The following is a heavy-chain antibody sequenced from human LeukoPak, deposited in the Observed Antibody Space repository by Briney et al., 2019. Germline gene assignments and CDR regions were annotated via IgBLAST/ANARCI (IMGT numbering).Heavy chain of an antibody. V-gene: IGHV1-46*01. Sequence: GASVKVSCKASGYTFTSYYMHWVRQAPGQGLKWMGIINPSGGSTSYAQKFQGRVTMTRDTSTSTVYMELSSLRSEDTAVYYCARAELRYFDWLLPFDYWGQGTLVTVSS. CDR1: GYTFTSYY. J-gene: IGHJ4*02. D-gene: IGHD3-9*01. CDR3: ARAELRYFDWLLPFDY. CDR2: INPSGGST.